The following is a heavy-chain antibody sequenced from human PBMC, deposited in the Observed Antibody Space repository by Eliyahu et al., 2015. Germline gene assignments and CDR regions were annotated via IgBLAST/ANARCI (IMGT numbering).Heavy chain of an antibody. CDR1: GFXFSDXX. J-gene: IGHJ5*02. CDR3: AKCRTPGSGSWGSYRYSAQA. Sequence: QVQLVESGGGVVQPGRSLRLXCAASGFXFSDXXLHWVRQAPGKGLGWVAITGYNGINKYYADSVKGRFVISRDNSQSTLYLQMNSLREDDTAVYYCAKCRTPGSGSWGSYRYSAQAWGQGTLVTVSS. D-gene: IGHD3-16*02. CDR2: TGYNGINK. V-gene: IGHV3-33*06.